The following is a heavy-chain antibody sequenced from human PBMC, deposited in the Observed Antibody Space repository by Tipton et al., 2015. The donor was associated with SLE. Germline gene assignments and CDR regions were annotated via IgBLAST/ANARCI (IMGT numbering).Heavy chain of an antibody. J-gene: IGHJ1*01. V-gene: IGHV4-31*03. D-gene: IGHD6-19*01. CDR1: GGSISSGNYY. Sequence: TLSLTCTVSGGSISSGNYYWSWIRQHPGKGLEWIGYIYYSGSTFYNPSLKSRITTSVDTSKNQFSLKVRSVTAADTAVYYCARDQDPYLAVAGPGYFQHWGQGTLVTVSS. CDR3: ARDQDPYLAVAGPGYFQH. CDR2: IYYSGST.